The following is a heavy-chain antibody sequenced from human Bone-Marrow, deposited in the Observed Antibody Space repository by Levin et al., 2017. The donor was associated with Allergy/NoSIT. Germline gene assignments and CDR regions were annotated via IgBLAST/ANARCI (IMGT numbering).Heavy chain of an antibody. V-gene: IGHV3-49*03. CDR1: GFSFGDYA. D-gene: IGHD2-8*01. CDR3: TRTPGYGYCTTSVCYRGWDYYYMDV. Sequence: QAGGSLRLSCTASGFSFGDYALYWFRQAPGEGLEWVGFIKSKGYGGTTEYAASVKGRFTISRDDSNSIAYLQMNSLNTEDTAVYYCTRTPGYGYCTTSVCYRGWDYYYMDVWGKGTTVTVSS. CDR2: IKSKGYGGTT. J-gene: IGHJ6*03.